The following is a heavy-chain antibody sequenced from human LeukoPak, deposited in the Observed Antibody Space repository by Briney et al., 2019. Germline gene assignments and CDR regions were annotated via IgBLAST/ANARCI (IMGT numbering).Heavy chain of an antibody. D-gene: IGHD4-17*01. Sequence: GESLKISCKGSGYSFTSYWIGWVRQMPGKGLEWMGIIYPGDSDTRYSPSFQGQVTISADKSISTAYLQWSSLKASDTAMYYCARSPPDYGDYGGWFDPWGQGTLVTVSS. V-gene: IGHV5-51*01. J-gene: IGHJ5*02. CDR3: ARSPPDYGDYGGWFDP. CDR2: IYPGDSDT. CDR1: GYSFTSYW.